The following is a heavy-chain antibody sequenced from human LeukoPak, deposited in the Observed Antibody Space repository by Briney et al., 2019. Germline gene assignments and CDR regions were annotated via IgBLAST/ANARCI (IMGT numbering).Heavy chain of an antibody. V-gene: IGHV4-31*03. Sequence: PSQTLSLTCPVSSGSISSGVYYWSWIRQHPGKGLEWIGYIYYSGSTYYNPSLKSRVTISVDTSKNQFSLKLSSVTAADTAVYYCARESHLNDYGDYVDYWGQGTLVTVSS. CDR3: ARESHLNDYGDYVDY. J-gene: IGHJ4*02. CDR2: IYYSGST. D-gene: IGHD4-17*01. CDR1: SGSISSGVYY.